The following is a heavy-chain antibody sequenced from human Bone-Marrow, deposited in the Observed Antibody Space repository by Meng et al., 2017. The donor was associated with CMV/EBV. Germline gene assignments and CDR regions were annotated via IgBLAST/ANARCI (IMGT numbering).Heavy chain of an antibody. J-gene: IGHJ5*02. D-gene: IGHD6-19*01. CDR2: IVVGSGNT. CDR3: ARDIAVAGTGVGVESRNWFDP. CDR1: GFTFTSSA. Sequence: SAKVSCKASGFTFTSSAVQWVRQARGQRLEWIGWIVVGSGNTNYAQKFQERVTITRDMSTSTAYMELSSLRSEDTAVYDCARDIAVAGTGVGVESRNWFDPWGQGTLVTVSS. V-gene: IGHV1-58*01.